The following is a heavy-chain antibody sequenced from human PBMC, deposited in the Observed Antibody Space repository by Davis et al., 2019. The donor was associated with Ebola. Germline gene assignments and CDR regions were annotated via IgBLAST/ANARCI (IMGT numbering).Heavy chain of an antibody. CDR2: ISSGSSII. CDR1: GFTFSTYS. CDR3: ARSSGYGLY. D-gene: IGHD5-12*01. J-gene: IGHJ4*02. Sequence: GESLKISCAASGFTFSTYSMNWVRQAPGKGLEWVSYISSGSSIIYYADSVKGRFTISRDNAKNSLYLQMNSLRDEDTAVYYCARSSGYGLYWGQGALVTVSS. V-gene: IGHV3-48*02.